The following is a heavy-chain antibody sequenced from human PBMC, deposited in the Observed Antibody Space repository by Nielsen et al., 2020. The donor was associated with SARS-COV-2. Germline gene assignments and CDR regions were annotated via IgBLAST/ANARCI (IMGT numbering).Heavy chain of an antibody. CDR1: GGTFSSYA. CDR2: IIPILGIA. D-gene: IGHD5-12*01. Sequence: SVKVSCKASGGTFSSYAISWVRQAPGQGLEWMGRIIPILGIANYAQKFQGRVTITADKSTSTAYMELSSLRSEDTAVYYCARDHYSGYDFVVDYWGQGTLVTVSS. CDR3: ARDHYSGYDFVVDY. V-gene: IGHV1-69*04. J-gene: IGHJ4*02.